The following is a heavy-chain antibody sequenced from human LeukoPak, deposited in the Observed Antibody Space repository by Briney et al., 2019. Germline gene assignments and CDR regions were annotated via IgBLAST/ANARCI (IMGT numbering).Heavy chain of an antibody. J-gene: IGHJ4*02. CDR2: NNHSGST. CDR1: GGSFSGYY. CDR3: ARRGLGYCSSTSCYRFDY. V-gene: IGHV4-34*01. Sequence: SETLSLTCAVYGGSFSGYYWSWIRQPPGKGLECIGENNHSGSTNYNPSLKSRVTISVDTSKNQFSLKLSSVTAADTAVYYCARRGLGYCSSTSCYRFDYWGQGTLVTVSS. D-gene: IGHD2-2*02.